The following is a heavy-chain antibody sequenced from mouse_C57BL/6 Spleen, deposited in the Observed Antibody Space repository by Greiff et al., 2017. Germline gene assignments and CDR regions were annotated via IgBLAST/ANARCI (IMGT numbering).Heavy chain of an antibody. Sequence: QVQLQQPGAELVRPGSSVKLSCKASGYTFTSYWMHWVKQRPIQGLEWIGNIDPSDSETHYNQKFKDKATLTVDKSSSTAYMQLSSLTSEDSAVYYCARRGTVEDWFAYWGQGTLVTVSA. CDR3: ARRGTVEDWFAY. D-gene: IGHD1-1*01. V-gene: IGHV1-52*01. CDR1: GYTFTSYW. CDR2: IDPSDSET. J-gene: IGHJ3*01.